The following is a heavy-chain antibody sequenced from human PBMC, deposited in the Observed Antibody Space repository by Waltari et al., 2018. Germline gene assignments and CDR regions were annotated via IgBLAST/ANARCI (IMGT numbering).Heavy chain of an antibody. CDR2: INHSGST. J-gene: IGHJ4*02. CDR3: ASGGWGGYYYVY. CDR1: GGSFSGYY. D-gene: IGHD3-3*01. V-gene: IGHV4-34*01. Sequence: QVQLQQWGAGLLKPSETLSLTCAVYGGSFSGYYWSWIRQPPGKGLEWIGEINHSGSTNYNPSLKSRVTISVDTSKNQFSLKLSSVAAADTAVYYCASGGWGGYYYVYWGQGTLVTVSS.